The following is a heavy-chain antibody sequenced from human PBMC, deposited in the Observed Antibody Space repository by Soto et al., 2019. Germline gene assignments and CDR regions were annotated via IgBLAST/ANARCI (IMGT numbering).Heavy chain of an antibody. Sequence: QLQLQESGPGLVKPSETLSRTCTVSGGSISSSSYYWGWIRQPPGKGLEWIGSIYYSGSTYYNPSLKSRVTISVDTSKNQFSLKLSSVTAADMAVYYCARFHYRSSWYFWGQGTLVTVSS. CDR1: GGSISSSSYY. CDR3: ARFHYRSSWYF. J-gene: IGHJ4*02. V-gene: IGHV4-39*01. CDR2: IYYSGST. D-gene: IGHD6-13*01.